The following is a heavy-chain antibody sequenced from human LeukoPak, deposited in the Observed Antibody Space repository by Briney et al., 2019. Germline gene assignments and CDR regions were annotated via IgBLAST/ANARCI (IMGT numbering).Heavy chain of an antibody. CDR2: IGSSGGGI. V-gene: IGHV3-23*01. D-gene: IGHD7-27*01. Sequence: PGGSLRLSCAASGFTFSTYTMYWVRHPPGKGLEWVSIIGSSGGGIHYADSVKGRFTISRDNSKNALYLQMNSLRVEDTAVYYCAIDPNLGTHSWGQGVLVTVSS. J-gene: IGHJ4*02. CDR1: GFTFSTYT. CDR3: AIDPNLGTHS.